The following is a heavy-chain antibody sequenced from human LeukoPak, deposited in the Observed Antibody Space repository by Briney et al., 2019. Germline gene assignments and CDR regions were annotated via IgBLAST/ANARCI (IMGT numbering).Heavy chain of an antibody. Sequence: SGGSLRLSCAASGFTVSSNYMSWVRQAPGKGLEWVSVIYSGGSTYYADSVKGRFTISRDNSKNTLYLQINSLRAEDTAVYYCARDEHGGYNPHISAEYFQHWGQGTLVTVSS. CDR3: ARDEHGGYNPHISAEYFQH. D-gene: IGHD5-24*01. V-gene: IGHV3-66*01. J-gene: IGHJ1*01. CDR1: GFTVSSNY. CDR2: IYSGGST.